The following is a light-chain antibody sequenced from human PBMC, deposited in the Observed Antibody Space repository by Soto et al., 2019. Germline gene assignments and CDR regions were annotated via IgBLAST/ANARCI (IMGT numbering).Light chain of an antibody. Sequence: EIVLTQSPGTLSLSPGERATLSCRAGQTVSSNYLAWYQQKPGQAPRLLIHGASNRATGIPDRFSGSGSGTDFHLTISRLEPEAAAVYYCQQFGSPWTFGQGTRLEI. CDR1: QTVSSNY. CDR2: GAS. CDR3: QQFGSPWT. V-gene: IGKV3-20*01. J-gene: IGKJ2*02.